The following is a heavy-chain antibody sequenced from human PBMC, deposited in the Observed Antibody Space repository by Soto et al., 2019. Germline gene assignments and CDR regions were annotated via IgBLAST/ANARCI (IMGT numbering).Heavy chain of an antibody. D-gene: IGHD4-17*01. CDR1: GYTLTELS. V-gene: IGHV1-24*01. Sequence: ASVKVSCKVSGYTLTELSMHWVRQAPGKGLEWMGGFDPEDGETIYAQKFQGRVTMTEDTSTDTAYMELSSLGSEDTAVYYCATDRTSNGDYVANAFDIWGQGTMVTVSS. CDR2: FDPEDGET. J-gene: IGHJ3*02. CDR3: ATDRTSNGDYVANAFDI.